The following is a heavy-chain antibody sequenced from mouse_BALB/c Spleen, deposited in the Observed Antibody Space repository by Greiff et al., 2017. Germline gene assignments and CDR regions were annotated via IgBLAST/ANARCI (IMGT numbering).Heavy chain of an antibody. CDR3: ARWNYYGSSYGYFDV. J-gene: IGHJ1*01. Sequence: EVQLQQSGGGLVQPGGSRKLSCAASGFTFSSFGMHWVRQAPEKGLEWVAYISSGSSTIYYADTVKGRFTISRDNPKNTLFLQMTSLRSEDTAMYYCARWNYYGSSYGYFDVWGAGTTVTVSS. CDR2: ISSGSSTI. V-gene: IGHV5-17*02. D-gene: IGHD1-1*01. CDR1: GFTFSSFG.